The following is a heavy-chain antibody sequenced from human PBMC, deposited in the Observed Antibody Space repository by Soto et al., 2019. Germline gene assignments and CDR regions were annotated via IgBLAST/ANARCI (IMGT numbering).Heavy chain of an antibody. Sequence: QVQLVQSGAEVKKPGASVKVSCKASGYTFTSYGINWVRQAPGQGLEWMGRVSTYNGNTNYAPRFQGRVTMTTDTSTTTAYMKLRSLRSDDTATYYCARERGLTVSTLLGYWGQGTLVSVSS. D-gene: IGHD2-21*01. CDR2: VSTYNGNT. J-gene: IGHJ4*02. V-gene: IGHV1-18*01. CDR3: ARERGLTVSTLLGY. CDR1: GYTFTSYG.